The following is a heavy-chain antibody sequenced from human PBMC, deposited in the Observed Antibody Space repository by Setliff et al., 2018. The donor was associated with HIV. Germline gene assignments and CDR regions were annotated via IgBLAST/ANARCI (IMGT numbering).Heavy chain of an antibody. CDR1: GYTLTELS. CDR2: FDPEAGET. CDR3: ARGPPIVVVPAALLTFDY. Sequence: GASVKVSCKVSGYTLTELSIHWVRQAPGKGLEWMGGFDPEAGETIYARKFQGRITMTEDTSTDTAYMELGSLRSDDTAVYYCARGPPIVVVPAALLTFDYWGQGTLVTVSS. D-gene: IGHD2-2*01. V-gene: IGHV1-24*01. J-gene: IGHJ4*02.